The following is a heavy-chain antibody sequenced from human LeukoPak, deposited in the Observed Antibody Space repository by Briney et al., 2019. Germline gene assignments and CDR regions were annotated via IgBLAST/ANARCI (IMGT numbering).Heavy chain of an antibody. CDR1: GGSISSYY. D-gene: IGHD2-2*01. V-gene: IGHV4-59*01. CDR3: ATDDPLAYAV. Sequence: SETLSVICTVSGGSISSYYWSWIRQPPGKRLEWIGYIYYSGSTNYNPSLKSRVTISVDTSKSQFSLKLSSVTAADTAVYYCATDDPLAYAVWGQGTLVTVSS. J-gene: IGHJ1*01. CDR2: IYYSGST.